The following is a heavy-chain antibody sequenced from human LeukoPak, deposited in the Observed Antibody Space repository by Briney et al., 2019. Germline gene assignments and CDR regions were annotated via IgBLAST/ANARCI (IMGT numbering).Heavy chain of an antibody. D-gene: IGHD2-2*02. CDR2: ISGSGGST. CDR3: AKSLGYCSSTSCYNFVYFDY. Sequence: GGSLRLSCAASGFTFSSYAMSWVRQAPGKGLEWVSAISGSGGSTYYADSVKGRFTISRDNSKNTLYLQMNSLRAEDTAVYYCAKSLGYCSSTSCYNFVYFDYWGQGTLVTVSS. CDR1: GFTFSSYA. J-gene: IGHJ4*02. V-gene: IGHV3-23*01.